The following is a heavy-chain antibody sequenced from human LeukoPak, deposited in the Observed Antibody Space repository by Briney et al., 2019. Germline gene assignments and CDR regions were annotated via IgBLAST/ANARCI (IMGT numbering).Heavy chain of an antibody. D-gene: IGHD2-8*02. CDR1: GFTITNYC. Sequence: PGGSLRLSCAASGFTITNYCMHWVRQAPGQGLVWVSRISSDGTTTNYADSVRGRFTISRDNAKNMLYLQMNSLRAEDTAIYYCVVIVLGWGQGTLVTVSS. J-gene: IGHJ4*02. CDR3: VVIVLG. CDR2: ISSDGTTT. V-gene: IGHV3-74*01.